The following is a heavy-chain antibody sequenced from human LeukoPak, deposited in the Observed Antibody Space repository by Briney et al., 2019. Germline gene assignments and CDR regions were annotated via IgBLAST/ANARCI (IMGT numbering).Heavy chain of an antibody. CDR1: GGSFSGYY. J-gene: IGHJ4*02. V-gene: IGHV4-59*01. Sequence: KPSETLSLTCAVYGGSFSGYYWSWIRQPPGKGLEWIGYIYYSGSTNYNPSLKSRVTISVDTSKNQFSLKLSSVTAADTAVYYCARVRIAAAVYLFDYWGQGTLVTVSS. D-gene: IGHD6-13*01. CDR2: IYYSGST. CDR3: ARVRIAAAVYLFDY.